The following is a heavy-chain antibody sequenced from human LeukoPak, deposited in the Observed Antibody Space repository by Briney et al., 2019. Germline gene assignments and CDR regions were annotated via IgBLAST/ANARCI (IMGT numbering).Heavy chain of an antibody. CDR3: ARHWYSSYQSRYFDI. V-gene: IGHV4-34*01. D-gene: IGHD6-13*01. J-gene: IGHJ2*01. CDR2: INHSGGT. CDR1: GGSFSGYY. Sequence: SETLSLTCAVYGGSFSGYYWSWIRQPPGKGLEWIGEINHSGGTNYNPSLKSRVTISVDTSKNQFSLKLSSVTAADTAVYYCARHWYSSYQSRYFDIWGRGTLVTVSS.